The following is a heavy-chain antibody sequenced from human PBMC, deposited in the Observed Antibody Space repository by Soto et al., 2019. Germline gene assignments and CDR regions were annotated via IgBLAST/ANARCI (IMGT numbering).Heavy chain of an antibody. CDR1: GFTFSSYA. CDR2: ISYDGSNK. V-gene: IGHV3-30-3*01. Sequence: GGSLRLSCAASGFTFSSYAMHWVRQAPGKGLEWVAVISYDGSNKYYADSVKGRFTIPRDNSKNTLYLQMNSLRAEDTAVYYCARGRYCSGGSCYKWFDPWGQGTLVTVSS. D-gene: IGHD2-15*01. CDR3: ARGRYCSGGSCYKWFDP. J-gene: IGHJ5*02.